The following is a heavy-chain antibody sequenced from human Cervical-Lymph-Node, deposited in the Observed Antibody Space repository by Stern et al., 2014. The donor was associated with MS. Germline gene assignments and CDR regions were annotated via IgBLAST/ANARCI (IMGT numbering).Heavy chain of an antibody. CDR3: ARDRRALLDY. D-gene: IGHD2-15*01. CDR1: GFSFGTSW. CDR2: IRQDGDDK. V-gene: IGHV3-7*01. J-gene: IGHJ4*02. Sequence: EVQLVESGGGLVQPGGSLRLSCVASGFSFGTSWMSWVRQPPGRGLEWVANIRQDGDDKCYVCSGTGRFTISRDNARNSLYLQMNSLTVADTAVYSCARDRRALLDYWGQGTHVAVSS.